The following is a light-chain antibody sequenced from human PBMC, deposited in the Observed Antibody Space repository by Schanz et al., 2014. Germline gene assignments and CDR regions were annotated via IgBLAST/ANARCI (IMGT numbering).Light chain of an antibody. J-gene: IGKJ1*01. CDR2: GTS. V-gene: IGKV3-20*01. CDR3: QQYDRSPPT. CDR1: QSFSSSY. Sequence: EIVLTQSPGTLSLSPGERATLSCRPSQSFSSSYLAWYQQKPGQAPRLLIYGTSSRATGIPDRFIGSGSGTDFTLTISSLEPEDFAVYYCQQYDRSPPTFGQGTRVEIK.